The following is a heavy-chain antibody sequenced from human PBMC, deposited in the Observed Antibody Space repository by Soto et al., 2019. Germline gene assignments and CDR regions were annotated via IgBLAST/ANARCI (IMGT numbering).Heavy chain of an antibody. J-gene: IGHJ4*02. Sequence: QVQLVQSGAEVKKPGSSVKVSCKASGGTFSSYALSWVRQAPGQGLEWMGGIIPIFGPANYAQKFQGRVTIPADKSTSTAYMELSSLRSEDTAVYYCARCWYSSSSFDCWGEGALVTVSS. V-gene: IGHV1-69*06. CDR3: ARCWYSSSSFDC. D-gene: IGHD6-6*01. CDR1: GGTFSSYA. CDR2: IIPIFGPA.